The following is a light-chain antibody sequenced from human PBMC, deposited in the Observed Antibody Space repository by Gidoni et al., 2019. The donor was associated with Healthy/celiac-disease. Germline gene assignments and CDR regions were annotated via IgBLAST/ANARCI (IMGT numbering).Light chain of an antibody. CDR3: NSRDSSGNWV. Sequence: SSELTQAPAVSVALGQTVRITCQGDSLRNYYASWYQQKPGQAPVLVIYGKNNRPSGIPDRFSGSSSGNTASLTITGAQAEDEAGYYCNSRDSSGNWVFGGGTKLTVL. CDR2: GKN. V-gene: IGLV3-19*01. J-gene: IGLJ3*02. CDR1: SLRNYY.